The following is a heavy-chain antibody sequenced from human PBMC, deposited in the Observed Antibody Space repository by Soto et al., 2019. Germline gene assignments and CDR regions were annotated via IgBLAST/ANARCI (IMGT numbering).Heavy chain of an antibody. D-gene: IGHD3-9*01. CDR3: ARKSVYYDILTGSYYYYGMDV. CDR2: IYHSGST. J-gene: IGHJ6*02. CDR1: GGSTNSNNW. Sequence: SETLCLTCAVSGGSTNSNNWWSWVRQPTGKGLEWIGEIYHSGSTNYNPSLKSRVTISVDKSKNQFSLKLSSVTAADTAVYYCARKSVYYDILTGSYYYYGMDVWGQGTTVT. V-gene: IGHV4-4*02.